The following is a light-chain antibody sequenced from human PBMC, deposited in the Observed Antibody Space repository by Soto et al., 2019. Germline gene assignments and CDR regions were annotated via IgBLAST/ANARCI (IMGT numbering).Light chain of an antibody. V-gene: IGLV2-14*03. CDR1: SSDIRVYNY. J-gene: IGLJ2*01. CDR3: SSYSSDTTPVI. CDR2: DVT. Sequence: QSALTQPASVSGSPGQSITISCTGSSSDIRVYNYVSWYQQHPGKAPKLLIYDVTDRPSGVSNRFSGSKSGNTASLTISGLQAEDEADYYCSSYSSDTTPVIFGGGIKVTVL.